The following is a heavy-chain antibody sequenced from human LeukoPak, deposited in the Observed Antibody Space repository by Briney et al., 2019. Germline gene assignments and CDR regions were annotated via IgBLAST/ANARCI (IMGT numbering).Heavy chain of an antibody. CDR1: GGSVSSGSYY. V-gene: IGHV4-39*07. Sequence: KPSETLSLTCTVSGGSVSSGSYYWGWIRQPPGKGLEWIGNIYYSGSTYYNPSLKSRVTISVETSKNQFSLKLSSVTAADTAVYFCARGPYSYDSSGAFDIWGQGTMVTVSS. CDR3: ARGPYSYDSSGAFDI. D-gene: IGHD3-22*01. J-gene: IGHJ3*02. CDR2: IYYSGST.